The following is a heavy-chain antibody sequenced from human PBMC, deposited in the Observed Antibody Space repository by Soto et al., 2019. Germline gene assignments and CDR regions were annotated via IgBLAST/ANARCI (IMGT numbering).Heavy chain of an antibody. J-gene: IGHJ1*01. CDR2: ISHDGNNK. Sequence: GGSLRLSCAASGFTFSTAVIHWVRQAPGKGLEWVALISHDGNNKQYGDSVKGRFTISRDNSKNTLSLQMDSLRAEDTAVYYCAKEDASSGYAGTFHHWGQGT. CDR1: GFTFSTAV. CDR3: AKEDASSGYAGTFHH. V-gene: IGHV3-30-3*01. D-gene: IGHD3-22*01.